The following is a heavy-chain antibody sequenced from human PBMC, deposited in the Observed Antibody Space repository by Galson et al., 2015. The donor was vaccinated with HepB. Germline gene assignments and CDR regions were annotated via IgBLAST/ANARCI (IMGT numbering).Heavy chain of an antibody. V-gene: IGHV3-30*18. CDR1: GFTFSSYG. J-gene: IGHJ5*02. D-gene: IGHD3-22*01. Sequence: PRLSCAASGFTFSSYGMHWVRQAPGKGLEWVAVISYDGSNKYYADSVKGRFTISRDNSKNTLYLQMNSLRAEDTAVYYCAKDHSYYYDSSDLDPWGQGTLVTVSS. CDR3: AKDHSYYYDSSDLDP. CDR2: ISYDGSNK.